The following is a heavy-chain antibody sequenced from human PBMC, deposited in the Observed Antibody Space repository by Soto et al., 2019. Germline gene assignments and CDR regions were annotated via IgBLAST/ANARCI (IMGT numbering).Heavy chain of an antibody. Sequence: GTSVKVSCKAPGYTLTGYYRRWVRQAPGQGLEWMGWINPNSGGTNYAQKFQGRVTMTRDTSISTAYMELSRLRSDDTAVYYCARGFEYSSSSPPRDYYYYGMDVWGQGTTVTVSS. CDR3: ARGFEYSSSSPPRDYYYYGMDV. CDR1: GYTLTGYY. CDR2: INPNSGGT. J-gene: IGHJ6*02. V-gene: IGHV1-2*02. D-gene: IGHD6-6*01.